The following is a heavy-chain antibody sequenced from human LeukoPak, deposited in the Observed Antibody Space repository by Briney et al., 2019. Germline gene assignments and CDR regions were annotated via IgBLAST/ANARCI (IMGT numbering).Heavy chain of an antibody. CDR3: ASQTYCSGGSCSQFDY. Sequence: PGGSLRLSCAVSGFTVSSKYMTWVRQAPGKGLEWVSSISSSSSYICNADSVKGRFIISRDNAKNSLYLQMNSLRAEDTAVYYCASQTYCSGGSCSQFDYWGQGTLVTVSS. CDR1: GFTVSSKY. D-gene: IGHD2-15*01. CDR2: ISSSSSYI. V-gene: IGHV3-21*01. J-gene: IGHJ4*02.